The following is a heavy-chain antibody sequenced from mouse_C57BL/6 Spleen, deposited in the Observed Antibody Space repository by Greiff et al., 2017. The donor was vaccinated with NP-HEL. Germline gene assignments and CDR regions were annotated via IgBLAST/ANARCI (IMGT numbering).Heavy chain of an antibody. CDR1: GYTFTSYW. D-gene: IGHD4-1*02. J-gene: IGHJ4*01. Sequence: QVQLQQPGAELVKPGASVKLSCKASGYTFTSYWMHWVKQRPGQGLEWIGMIHPNSGSTNYNEKFKSKATLTVDKSSSTAYMQLSSLTSEDSAVYYCARSNWSYAMDYWGHGTSVTVSS. V-gene: IGHV1-64*01. CDR2: IHPNSGST. CDR3: ARSNWSYAMDY.